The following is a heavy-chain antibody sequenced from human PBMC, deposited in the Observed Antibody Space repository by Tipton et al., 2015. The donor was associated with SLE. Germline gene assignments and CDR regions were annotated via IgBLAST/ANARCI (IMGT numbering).Heavy chain of an antibody. Sequence: TLSLTCTVSGGSISSQYWTWIRQPPGKGLEWIGYIYNSGTTNYNPSLESRVTISGDTSKNQFSLKLTSVTAADTAVYYCARDRTVTHDAFDIWGQGTMVTVSS. D-gene: IGHD4-17*01. V-gene: IGHV4-59*11. J-gene: IGHJ3*02. CDR2: IYNSGTT. CDR3: ARDRTVTHDAFDI. CDR1: GGSISSQY.